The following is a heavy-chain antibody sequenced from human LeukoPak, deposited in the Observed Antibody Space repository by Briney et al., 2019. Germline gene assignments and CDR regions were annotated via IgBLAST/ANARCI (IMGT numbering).Heavy chain of an antibody. J-gene: IGHJ4*02. CDR2: ISSSSSYT. Sequence: GGSLRLSCAASGFTFTDYYMSWIRQAPGKGREWVSYISSSSSYTNYADSVKVRFTISRDNAKNSLYLQMNSLRAEDTAVYFCARDQYGSGSYDYWGQGTLVTVSS. CDR1: GFTFTDYY. CDR3: ARDQYGSGSYDY. V-gene: IGHV3-11*05. D-gene: IGHD3-10*01.